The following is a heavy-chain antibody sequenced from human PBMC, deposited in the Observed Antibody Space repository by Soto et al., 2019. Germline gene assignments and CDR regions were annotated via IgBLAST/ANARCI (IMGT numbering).Heavy chain of an antibody. CDR1: GGSISSSSYY. CDR2: IYYSGST. Sequence: LSLTCTVSGGSISSSSYYWGWIRQPPGKGLEWIGSIYYSGSTYYNPSLKSRVTISVDTSKNQFSLKLSSVTAADTAVYYCARRVWNCRGGSCYWWFDPWGQGTLVTVSS. J-gene: IGHJ5*02. CDR3: ARRVWNCRGGSCYWWFDP. V-gene: IGHV4-39*01. D-gene: IGHD2-15*01.